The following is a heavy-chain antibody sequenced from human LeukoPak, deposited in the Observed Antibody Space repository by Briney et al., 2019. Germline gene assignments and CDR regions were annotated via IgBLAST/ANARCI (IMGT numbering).Heavy chain of an antibody. CDR2: IYYSGST. V-gene: IGHV4-59*01. Sequence: PSETLSLTCTVFGGSISSYYWSWIRQPPGKGLEWIGYIYYSGSTNYNPSLKSRVTISVDTSKNQFSLKLSSVTAADTAVYYCARGGGWLHPFDYWGQGTLVTVSS. J-gene: IGHJ4*02. CDR3: ARGGGWLHPFDY. D-gene: IGHD5-24*01. CDR1: GGSISSYY.